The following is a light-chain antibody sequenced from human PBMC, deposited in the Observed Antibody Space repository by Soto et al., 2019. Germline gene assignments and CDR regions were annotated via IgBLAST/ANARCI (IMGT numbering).Light chain of an antibody. V-gene: IGKV3-15*01. Sequence: EIVMTQSPATLSVSPGERATLSCRASQSVSRRLAWYQQKPGQAPRLLVYGVSTRATGIPARFSGSGSGTEFTLTISSLQSEDFAVYYCQQYNNWPPFTFGPGTKVDIK. J-gene: IGKJ3*01. CDR2: GVS. CDR1: QSVSRR. CDR3: QQYNNWPPFT.